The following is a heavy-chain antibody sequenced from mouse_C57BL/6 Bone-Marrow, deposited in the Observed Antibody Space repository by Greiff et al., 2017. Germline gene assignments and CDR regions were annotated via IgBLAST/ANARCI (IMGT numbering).Heavy chain of an antibody. CDR2: IYPSDRET. J-gene: IGHJ1*03. CDR3: AGVYGGARYYDV. D-gene: IGHD1-2*01. CDR1: GYTFTSYW. V-gene: IGHV1-61*01. Sequence: QVQLQQPGAELVRPGSSVKLSCKASGYTFTSYWMDWVKQRPGQGLEWIGNIYPSDRETHSNLKFKDKATLTADKSSSTAYMQRSSLTSEDSAVYYCAGVYGGARYYDVEDRGTTVSVSS.